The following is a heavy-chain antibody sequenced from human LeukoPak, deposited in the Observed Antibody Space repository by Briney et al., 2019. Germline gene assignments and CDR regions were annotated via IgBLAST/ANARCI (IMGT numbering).Heavy chain of an antibody. CDR1: GFTFSSYE. J-gene: IGHJ6*03. CDR3: AREVVGYCTGGRCYSPPFYYMDV. V-gene: IGHV3-48*03. CDR2: ISSSGSSI. D-gene: IGHD2-15*01. Sequence: GGSLRLSCAASGFTFSSYEMNWVRQAPGKGLEWVSYISSSGSSIYYADSVKGRFTISRDNAKNSLYLQMTSLRAEDTAVYYCAREVVGYCTGGRCYSPPFYYMDVWGKGTTVTISS.